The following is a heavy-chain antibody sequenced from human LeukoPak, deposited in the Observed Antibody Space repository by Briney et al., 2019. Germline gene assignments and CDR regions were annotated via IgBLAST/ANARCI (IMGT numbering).Heavy chain of an antibody. CDR3: ARVSGYSGYDSA. CDR1: GGTFSSYA. Sequence: ASVKVSCKASGGTFSSYAISWVRQAPGQGLEWMGGIIPIFGTANYAQKFQGRVTITADESTSTAYMELSSLRSEDTAVYYCARVSGYSGYDSAWGQGTLVTVPS. J-gene: IGHJ4*02. V-gene: IGHV1-69*13. CDR2: IIPIFGTA. D-gene: IGHD5-12*01.